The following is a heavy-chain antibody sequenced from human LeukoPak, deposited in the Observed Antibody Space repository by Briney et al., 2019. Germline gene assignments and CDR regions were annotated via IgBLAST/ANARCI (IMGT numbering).Heavy chain of an antibody. CDR2: IYHSGST. CDR1: GGSISSGGYY. D-gene: IGHD6-13*01. Sequence: SETLSLTCTVSGGSISSGGYYWSWIRQPPGKGLEWIGYIYHSGSTYYNPSLKSRVTISVDRSKNQFSLKLSSVTAADTAVYYCARDVLFGYSSSWTDYWGQGTLVTVSS. V-gene: IGHV4-30-2*01. CDR3: ARDVLFGYSSSWTDY. J-gene: IGHJ4*02.